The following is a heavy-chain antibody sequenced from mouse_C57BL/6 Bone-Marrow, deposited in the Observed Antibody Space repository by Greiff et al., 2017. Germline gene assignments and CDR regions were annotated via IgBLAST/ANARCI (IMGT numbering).Heavy chain of an antibody. CDR3: GRSYFDY. J-gene: IGHJ2*01. Sequence: EVQLQQSGPVLVKPGASVKMSCKASGYTFTDYYMNWVKQSHGKSLEWIGVINPYNGGTSYNQKFKGKATLTVDKSSRPAYMELNSLPYEASAVYDCGRSYFDYWGQGTTLTVSS. CDR1: GYTFTDYY. V-gene: IGHV1-19*01. CDR2: INPYNGGT.